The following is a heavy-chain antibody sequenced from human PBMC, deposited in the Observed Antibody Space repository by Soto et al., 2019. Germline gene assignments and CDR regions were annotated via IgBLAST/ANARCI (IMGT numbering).Heavy chain of an antibody. V-gene: IGHV6-1*01. CDR3: ARGSYGYYYYGFGV. J-gene: IGHJ6*04. D-gene: IGHD3-3*01. CDR1: GDSVSSNSAA. CDR2: TYYRSKWYS. Sequence: SPTRARTCAISGDSVSSNSAAWNWIRQSPSRGLEWLGSTYYRSKWYSDYAVSVKSRITFNPDATKCRCCLQLNCVTHEATAVYFCARGSYGYYYYGFGVWGKGTTVTVSS.